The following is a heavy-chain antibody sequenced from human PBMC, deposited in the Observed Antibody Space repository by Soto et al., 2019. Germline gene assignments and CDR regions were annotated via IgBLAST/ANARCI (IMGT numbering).Heavy chain of an antibody. Sequence: QVRLVESGGGVVQPGRSLTLSCAASGFTFSSYGIHWVRQAPGKGLEWVAVISYDGSNTEYADSVKGRFIISRDNSKNTAYLEMNSLRPEGTAVYYCAKSGYDDFFFDFWGQGILVTVSS. CDR1: GFTFSSYG. V-gene: IGHV3-30*18. J-gene: IGHJ3*01. CDR2: ISYDGSNT. CDR3: AKSGYDDFFFDF. D-gene: IGHD3-3*01.